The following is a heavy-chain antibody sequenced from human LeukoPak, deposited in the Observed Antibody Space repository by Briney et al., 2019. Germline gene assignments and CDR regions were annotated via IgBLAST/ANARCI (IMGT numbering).Heavy chain of an antibody. Sequence: ASVKASCKASGYTFTPYGISWVRQAPGQGLEWMGWISGYKGNTNYAQKFQGRVTMTTETSTTTTYMELRSLRSDDTAAYYCAVDSSGYPNAFDIWGQGTMVTVSS. V-gene: IGHV1-18*01. CDR1: GYTFTPYG. D-gene: IGHD3-22*01. CDR2: ISGYKGNT. CDR3: AVDSSGYPNAFDI. J-gene: IGHJ3*02.